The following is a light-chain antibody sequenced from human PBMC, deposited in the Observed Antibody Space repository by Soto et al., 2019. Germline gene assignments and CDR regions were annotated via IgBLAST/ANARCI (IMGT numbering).Light chain of an antibody. CDR3: QQYHNWPPQYT. CDR1: QSVASN. Sequence: EIVMTQSPASLSVSPGDGATLSCRASQSVASNVAWYQQKPGQGPRLLIHGASTRAAGVPARFSGSGSATDFTLTISSLQSKDFAVYYCQQYHNWPPQYTFGQGTKLQIK. V-gene: IGKV3-15*01. CDR2: GAS. J-gene: IGKJ2*01.